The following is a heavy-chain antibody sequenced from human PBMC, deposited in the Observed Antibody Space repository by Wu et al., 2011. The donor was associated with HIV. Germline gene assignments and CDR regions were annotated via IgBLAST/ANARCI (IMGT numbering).Heavy chain of an antibody. Sequence: QVQLVQSGAEVKKPGVLGEGLLQGFWRHLRSYGISWLRQAPGQGLEWMGRIIAMFGTASYAQKFQGRVTITADDSTSTAYMDLGSLKSEDTAIYCCAGPGVEAAAMEAFDTWGQGTTVIVSS. CDR2: IIAMFGTA. D-gene: IGHD2-2*01. CDR1: RHLRSYG. V-gene: IGHV1-69*15. J-gene: IGHJ3*02. CDR3: AGPGVEAAAMEAFDT.